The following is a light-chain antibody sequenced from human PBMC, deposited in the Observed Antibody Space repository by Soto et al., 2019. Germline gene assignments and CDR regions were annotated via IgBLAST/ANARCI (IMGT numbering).Light chain of an antibody. Sequence: ESVXTQSPGTLTLSPGEGATLSXRASLSVSRYLAWYQEIPGKATRXXIYXASYSATGIPAMFSGSGCGTDFIITISSLEPEDVEIYYCQQRSNWSTFGQGTKVDI. CDR3: QQRSNWST. CDR2: XAS. V-gene: IGKV3-11*01. CDR1: LSVSRY. J-gene: IGKJ1*01.